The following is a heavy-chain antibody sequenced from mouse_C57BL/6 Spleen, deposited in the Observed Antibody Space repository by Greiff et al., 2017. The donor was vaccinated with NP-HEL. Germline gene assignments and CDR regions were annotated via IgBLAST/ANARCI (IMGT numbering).Heavy chain of an antibody. Sequence: QVQLQQSGPELVKPGASMKLSCKASGYTFTSYDINWVKQRPGPGLEWIGWIYPRDGSTKYNEKFKGKATLTVDTSSSTAYMELHSLTSEDSAVYFCAIPTTVEGFAYWGQGTLVTVSA. V-gene: IGHV1-85*01. J-gene: IGHJ3*01. D-gene: IGHD1-1*01. CDR2: IYPRDGST. CDR1: GYTFTSYD. CDR3: AIPTTVEGFAY.